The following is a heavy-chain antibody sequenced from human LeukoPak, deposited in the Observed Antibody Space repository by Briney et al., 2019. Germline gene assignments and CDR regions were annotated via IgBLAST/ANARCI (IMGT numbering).Heavy chain of an antibody. J-gene: IGHJ4*02. D-gene: IGHD3-10*01. CDR2: ISYDGSNK. CDR1: GFTFSSYA. Sequence: GGSLRLSCAASGFTFSSYAMHWVRQAPGKGLEWVAVISYDGSNKYYADSVKGRFTISRDNSKNTLYLQMNSLRAEDTAVYYCARGQRTMVRGVIGYWGQGTLVTVSS. CDR3: ARGQRTMVRGVIGY. V-gene: IGHV3-30-3*01.